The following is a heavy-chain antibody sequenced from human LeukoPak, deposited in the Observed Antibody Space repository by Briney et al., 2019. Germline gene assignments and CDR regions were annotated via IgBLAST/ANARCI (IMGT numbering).Heavy chain of an antibody. J-gene: IGHJ4*02. CDR3: ATSDSSGYYFSYY. CDR2: IWYDGSSK. CDR1: GFSFSVYG. D-gene: IGHD3-22*01. V-gene: IGHV3-33*01. Sequence: PGGSLRLSCAASGFSFSVYGLHWVRQAPGKGLEWVAVIWYDGSSKYYADSVKGRFTISRDNSKNTMYLQVNSLRAEDTAVYYCATSDSSGYYFSYYWGQGTLVTVSS.